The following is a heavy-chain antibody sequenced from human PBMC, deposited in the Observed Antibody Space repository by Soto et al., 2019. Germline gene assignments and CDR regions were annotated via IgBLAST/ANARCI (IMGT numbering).Heavy chain of an antibody. Sequence: EVQLVESGRGLVKPGGSLRLSCAASGFTFSNAWMTWVRQAPGKGLEWVGRIKSKTDGGTADYAAPVKGRFTISRDNSKNTLYLQRNRLKTEDTGVYYCNAVDRYCSAGNCAEFDYWGHGTLVPVSS. J-gene: IGHJ4*01. CDR1: GFTFSNAW. V-gene: IGHV3-15*01. D-gene: IGHD2-15*01. CDR3: NAVDRYCSAGNCAEFDY. CDR2: IKSKTDGGTA.